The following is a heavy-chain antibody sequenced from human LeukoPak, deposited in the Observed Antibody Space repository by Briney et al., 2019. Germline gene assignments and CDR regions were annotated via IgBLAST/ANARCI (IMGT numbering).Heavy chain of an antibody. CDR3: ARVFARGGEISGSYYYY. J-gene: IGHJ4*02. CDR2: TIPMFNTA. V-gene: IGHV1-69*05. CDR1: GGTFSSYA. Sequence: SVKVSCKASGGTFSSYAVSWVRQAPGQGLEWMVGTIPMFNTANYAQKFQGRVTITTEESTSTVYMELSSLGSEDTAMYYCARVFARGGEISGSYYYYWGQGTLVTVSS. D-gene: IGHD1-26*01.